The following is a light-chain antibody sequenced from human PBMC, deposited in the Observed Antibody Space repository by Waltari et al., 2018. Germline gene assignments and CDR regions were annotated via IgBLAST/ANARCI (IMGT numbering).Light chain of an antibody. V-gene: IGKV3-20*01. Sequence: EILLTQSPGTLSLSPGERATLSCRAGQSVRRSLVWYQQKPGQPPRLLIYGSSNRATGTPDRFSGGGSGTDFSLTISRLEPEDVAVYYCQHYVSLPVTFGQGTKVEIK. CDR2: GSS. CDR1: QSVRRS. J-gene: IGKJ1*01. CDR3: QHYVSLPVT.